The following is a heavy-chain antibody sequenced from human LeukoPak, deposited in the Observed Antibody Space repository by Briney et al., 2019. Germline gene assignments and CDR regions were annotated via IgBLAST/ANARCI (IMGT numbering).Heavy chain of an antibody. Sequence: GASVKVSCKASGGTFSSYTISWVRQAPGQGLEWMGRIIPIFGTANYAQKFQGRVTITTDESTSTAYMELSSLRSEDTAVYYCAVILPYYYDSGGPFDYWGQGTLVTVSS. J-gene: IGHJ4*02. CDR1: GGTFSSYT. V-gene: IGHV1-69*05. CDR3: AVILPYYYDSGGPFDY. D-gene: IGHD3-22*01. CDR2: IIPIFGTA.